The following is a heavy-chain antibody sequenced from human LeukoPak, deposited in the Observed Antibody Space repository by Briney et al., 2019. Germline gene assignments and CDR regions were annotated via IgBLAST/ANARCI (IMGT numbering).Heavy chain of an antibody. Sequence: SETLSLTCTVSGYSISSGYYWGWIRQPPGKGLEWIGSIDHSGSTYYNPSLKSRVTISVDTSKNQFSLKLSSVTAADTAVYYCARHPFYYYGSGNYYYYYMDVWGKGTTVTISS. J-gene: IGHJ6*03. V-gene: IGHV4-38-2*02. CDR2: IDHSGST. CDR3: ARHPFYYYGSGNYYYYYMDV. D-gene: IGHD3-10*01. CDR1: GYSISSGYY.